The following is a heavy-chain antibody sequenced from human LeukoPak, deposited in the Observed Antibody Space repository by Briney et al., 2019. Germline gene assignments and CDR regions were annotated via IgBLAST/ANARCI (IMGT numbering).Heavy chain of an antibody. J-gene: IGHJ3*02. CDR1: GGSISSYY. CDR2: IYYSGST. CDR3: ARRTVVTLGASDI. D-gene: IGHD4-23*01. Sequence: SETLSLTCTVSGGSISSYYWSWIRQPPGKGLEWIGYIYYSGSTNYNPSLKSRVTISVDTSKNQFSLKLSSVSAADTAVYYCARRTVVTLGASDIWGQGTMVTVSS. V-gene: IGHV4-59*08.